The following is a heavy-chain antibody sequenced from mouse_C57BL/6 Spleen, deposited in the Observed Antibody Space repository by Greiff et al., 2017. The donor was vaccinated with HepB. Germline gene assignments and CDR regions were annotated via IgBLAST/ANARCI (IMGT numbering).Heavy chain of an antibody. CDR3: ARGMGDLYFDY. J-gene: IGHJ2*01. Sequence: EVQLQQSGPELVKPGASVKISCKASGYTFTDYYMNWVKQSHGKSLEWIGDINPNNGGTSYNQKFKGKATLTVDKSSSTAYMELRSLTSEDSAVYYCARGMGDLYFDYWGQGTTLTVSS. V-gene: IGHV1-26*01. CDR1: GYTFTDYY. D-gene: IGHD2-3*01. CDR2: INPNNGGT.